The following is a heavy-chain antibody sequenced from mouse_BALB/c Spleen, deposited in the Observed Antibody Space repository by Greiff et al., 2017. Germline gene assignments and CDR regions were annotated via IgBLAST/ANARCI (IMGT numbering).Heavy chain of an antibody. D-gene: IGHD3-1*01. J-gene: IGHJ2*01. CDR1: GYAFSSYW. CDR3: AREAFLGRGYFDY. V-gene: IGHV1-80*01. CDR2: IYPGDGDT. Sequence: QVQLQQSGAELVRPGSSVKISCKASGYAFSSYWMNWVKQRPGQGLEWIGQIYPGDGDTNYNGKFKGKATLTADKSSSTAYMQLSSLTSEDSAVYFCAREAFLGRGYFDYWGQGTTLTVSS.